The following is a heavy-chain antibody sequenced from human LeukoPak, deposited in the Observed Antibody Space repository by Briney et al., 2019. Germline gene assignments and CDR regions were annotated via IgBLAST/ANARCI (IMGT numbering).Heavy chain of an antibody. CDR2: INTDGNDA. CDR3: ARGGKLEPTALAS. Sequence: PGGSLRLSCAASGFTFSSFWMHWVRQAPGKGLVWVSRINTDGNDATYADSVEGRFTISRDNAKRTLYLQMKSLRAEDTGVFYCARGGKLEPTALASWGQGTLVTVSS. J-gene: IGHJ4*02. V-gene: IGHV3-74*01. D-gene: IGHD2-2*01. CDR1: GFTFSSFW.